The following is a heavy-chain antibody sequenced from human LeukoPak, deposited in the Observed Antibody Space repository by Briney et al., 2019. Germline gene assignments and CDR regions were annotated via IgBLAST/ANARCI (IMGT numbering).Heavy chain of an antibody. V-gene: IGHV3-33*06. Sequence: GRSLRLSCAASGFTFSSYGMHWVRQAPGKGLEWVAVIWYDGSNKYYADSVKGRFTISRDNSKNTLYLQMNSLRAEDTAVYYCAKDSRVGATPGPFGYWGQGTLVTVSS. CDR3: AKDSRVGATPGPFGY. D-gene: IGHD1-26*01. CDR2: IWYDGSNK. J-gene: IGHJ4*02. CDR1: GFTFSSYG.